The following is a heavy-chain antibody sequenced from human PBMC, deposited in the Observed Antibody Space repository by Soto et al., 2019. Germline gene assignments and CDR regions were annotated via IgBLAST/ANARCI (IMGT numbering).Heavy chain of an antibody. V-gene: IGHV1-3*04. CDR3: ARGSSWSYFDY. J-gene: IGHJ4*02. CDR1: GYTFTSYA. CDR2: INTANDNT. D-gene: IGHD6-13*01. Sequence: QVQLVQSGAEVKKPGASVKVSCRASGYTFTSYAIHWVRQAPGQRPEWMGWINTANDNTKYSQQFQGRVTITRDTSASIVYMDLSSLRSEDTAVYYCARGSSWSYFDYWGQGTLVTVSS.